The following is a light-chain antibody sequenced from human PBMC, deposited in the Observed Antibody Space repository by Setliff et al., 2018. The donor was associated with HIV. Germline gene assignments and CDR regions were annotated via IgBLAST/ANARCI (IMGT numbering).Light chain of an antibody. J-gene: IGLJ1*01. Sequence: QSALAQPASVSGSPGQSITISCTGTSSDVGGYNYVSWYHQHPGKAPKLMIYEVSHRPSGVSNRLSGSKSGNTASLTISGLQAEDEADYYCSSYTSSSTYGFGTGTKVTVL. CDR3: SSYTSSSTYG. CDR2: EVS. CDR1: SSDVGGYNY. V-gene: IGLV2-14*01.